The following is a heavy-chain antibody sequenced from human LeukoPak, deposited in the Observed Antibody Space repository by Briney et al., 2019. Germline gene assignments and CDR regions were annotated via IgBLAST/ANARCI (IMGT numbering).Heavy chain of an antibody. CDR3: ARQSTRFLEWLSPYYFDY. V-gene: IGHV3-30*02. CDR2: IRYDGSNE. D-gene: IGHD3-3*01. Sequence: GGSLRLSCVASGFSFSSYGMNWVRRAPGKGLEWVGFIRYDGSNEYYADSVKGRFTISRDNSKNTLYLQMNSLRAEDTAVYYCARQSTRFLEWLSPYYFDYWGQGTLVTVSS. J-gene: IGHJ4*02. CDR1: GFSFSSYG.